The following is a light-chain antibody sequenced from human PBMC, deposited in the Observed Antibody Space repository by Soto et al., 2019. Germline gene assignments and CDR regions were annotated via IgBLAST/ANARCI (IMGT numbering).Light chain of an antibody. CDR1: QAIRNH. CDR3: QQYNDYPLT. Sequence: DIQMTQSPSSLSASVGDRVTITCRASQAIRNHLAWFQQKLGKAPKSLIYDAFSLQSGVPSKFSGSVSGTDFTLTIASLPDEDFATYYCQQYNDYPLTFGGGTKVGIK. CDR2: DAF. J-gene: IGKJ4*01. V-gene: IGKV1-16*02.